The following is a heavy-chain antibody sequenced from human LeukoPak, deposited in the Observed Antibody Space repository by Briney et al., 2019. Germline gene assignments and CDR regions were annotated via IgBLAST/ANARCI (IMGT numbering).Heavy chain of an antibody. V-gene: IGHV3-33*01. J-gene: IGHJ4*02. CDR3: ARDGSGWYGDYFDY. D-gene: IGHD6-19*01. CDR2: IWYDGSNK. Sequence: GGSLRLSCAASGFTFSSYGVHWVRQAPGKGLEWVAVIWYDGSNKYYADSVKGRFTISRDNSKNTLYLQMNSLRAEDTAVYYCARDGSGWYGDYFDYWGQGTLVTVSS. CDR1: GFTFSSYG.